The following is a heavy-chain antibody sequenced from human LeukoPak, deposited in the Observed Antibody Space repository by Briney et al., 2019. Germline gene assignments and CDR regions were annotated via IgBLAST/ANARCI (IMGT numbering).Heavy chain of an antibody. D-gene: IGHD6-13*01. CDR3: ARVMKRLRYSSSWQSNWFDP. V-gene: IGHV1-2*02. CDR2: INPNSGGT. J-gene: IGHJ5*02. Sequence: GASVKVSCKASGYTFTGYYMHWVRQAPGQGLEWMGWINPNSGGTNYAQKFQGRVTMTRDTSISTAYMELSRLRSDDTAVYYCARVMKRLRYSSSWQSNWFDPWGQGTLVTVSS. CDR1: GYTFTGYY.